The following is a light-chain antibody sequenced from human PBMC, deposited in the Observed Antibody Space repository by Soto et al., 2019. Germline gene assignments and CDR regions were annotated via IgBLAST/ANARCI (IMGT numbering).Light chain of an antibody. V-gene: IGKV1-39*01. CDR2: AAS. J-gene: IGKJ1*01. CDR1: QSISSS. Sequence: DIQMTQSPSSLSASVEDRVTITCRASQSISSSLNFYHQKPGRAPNLLIYAASSLQSGGPSRFSGSGSGTDFTLTISSLQPEDGSTYYCQQSYSTTRTCGQGTRV. CDR3: QQSYSTTRT.